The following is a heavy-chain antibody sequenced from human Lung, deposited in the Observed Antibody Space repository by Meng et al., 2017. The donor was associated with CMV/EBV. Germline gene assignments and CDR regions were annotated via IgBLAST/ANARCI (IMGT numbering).Heavy chain of an antibody. CDR2: IDHNGSP. CDR3: TRGPMRSWFDP. V-gene: IGHV4-34*01. CDR1: GGSFSNYY. J-gene: IGHJ5*02. Sequence: CAVYGGSFSNYYWTWIRQSPGKGLTWIGEIDHNGSPNYSPSLKSRVTMSVDTSNNHFSLKLTSVTAADSGVYYCTRGPMRSWFDPWGQGTLVTFSS.